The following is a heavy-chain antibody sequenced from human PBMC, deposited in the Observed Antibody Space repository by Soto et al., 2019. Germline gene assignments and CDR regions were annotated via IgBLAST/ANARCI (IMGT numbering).Heavy chain of an antibody. V-gene: IGHV4-39*01. CDR1: GGSISSSSYY. CDR3: ARRPPWFGDADFYYGMDV. Sequence: SETLSLTCTVSGGSISSSSYYWGWIRQPPGKGLEWIGSIYYSGSTYYNPSLKSRVTISVDTSKNQFSLKLSSVTAADTAVYYCARRPPWFGDADFYYGMDVWGQGTTVTVSS. J-gene: IGHJ6*02. D-gene: IGHD3-10*01. CDR2: IYYSGST.